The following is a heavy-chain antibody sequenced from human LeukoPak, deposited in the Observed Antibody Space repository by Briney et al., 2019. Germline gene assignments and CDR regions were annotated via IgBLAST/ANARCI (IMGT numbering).Heavy chain of an antibody. J-gene: IGHJ4*02. CDR3: ASEFWTVAGSVGYFDY. D-gene: IGHD6-19*01. CDR2: IWSDGSDK. Sequence: GRSLRPSCAASGFTFSTFGMHWVRQAPGKGLEWVAVIWSDGSDKYCADSVKGRFAISRDNSKNTLYLQMNSLRAEDTAVYYCASEFWTVAGSVGYFDYWGQGTLVTVSS. CDR1: GFTFSTFG. V-gene: IGHV3-33*01.